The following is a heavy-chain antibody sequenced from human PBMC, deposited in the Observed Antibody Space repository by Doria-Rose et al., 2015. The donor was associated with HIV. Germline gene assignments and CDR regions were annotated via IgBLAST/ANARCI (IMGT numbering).Heavy chain of an antibody. Sequence: LVQSGAEVKKPGASVRVSCKASGYMFTDYNIHWVRQAPGQGLEWMGRINPNSGGTNYARKFQGRVRMTRDTSITTAYLEMSGLTSDDTAVYYCARDRDNYGEDCWGQGTLVTVSS. CDR1: GYMFTDYN. CDR2: INPNSGGT. V-gene: IGHV1-2*06. CDR3: ARDRDNYGEDC. J-gene: IGHJ4*02. D-gene: IGHD4-17*01.